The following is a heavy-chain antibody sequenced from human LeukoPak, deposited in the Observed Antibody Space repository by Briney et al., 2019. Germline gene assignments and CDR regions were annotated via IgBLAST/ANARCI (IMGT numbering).Heavy chain of an antibody. CDR1: GYTLTELS. J-gene: IGHJ5*02. V-gene: IGHV1-24*01. Sequence: ASVKVSCKVSGYTLTELSMHWVRQAPGKGLEWMGGFDPEDGETIYAQKFQGRVTMTEDTSTDTAYMELSSLRSEDTAVYYCATEASRGRFLEWLLKGNWFDPWGQGTLVTVSS. CDR3: ATEASRGRFLEWLLKGNWFDP. D-gene: IGHD3-3*01. CDR2: FDPEDGET.